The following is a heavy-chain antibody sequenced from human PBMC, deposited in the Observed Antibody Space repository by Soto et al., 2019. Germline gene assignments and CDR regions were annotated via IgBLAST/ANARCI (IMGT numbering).Heavy chain of an antibody. CDR2: IYYSGRT. D-gene: IGHD6-6*01. CDR3: ARGSFSSSSSWFDP. CDR1: GGSISSGGYY. V-gene: IGHV4-31*03. J-gene: IGHJ5*02. Sequence: SETLSLTCTVSGGSISSGGYYWSWIRQHPGKGLEWIGYIYYSGRTHYNPSLHSRVSIAVDTTENQFSLNLTSVTAADTSVYYCARGSFSSSSSWFDPWGRGTLVTVSS.